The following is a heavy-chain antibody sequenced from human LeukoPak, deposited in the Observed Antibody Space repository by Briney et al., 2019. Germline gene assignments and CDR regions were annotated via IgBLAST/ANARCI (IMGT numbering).Heavy chain of an antibody. CDR2: IIPMLGIA. V-gene: IGHV1-69*04. J-gene: IGHJ4*02. CDR3: ASDPRQYYYDSSGSPYPTFDY. D-gene: IGHD3-22*01. CDR1: GGTFSSYA. Sequence: ASVKVSCKASGGTFSSYAFCWVRQAPGQGLGWVGRIIPMLGIANYGQKFHGRVTFTADKSTSTDYMELSSQRSEDTAVYYCASDPRQYYYDSSGSPYPTFDYWGQGTLVTVSS.